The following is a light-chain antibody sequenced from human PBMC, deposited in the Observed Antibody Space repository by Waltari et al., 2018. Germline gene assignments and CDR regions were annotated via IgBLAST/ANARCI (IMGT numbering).Light chain of an antibody. J-gene: IGLJ3*02. CDR1: SSDVGRYVY. CDR3: SSFGAPLV. Sequence: QSALTQPPSASGSPGQSVTISCTGTSSDVGRYVYVSWYQQHPGKAPQLMIYEVNKRPSGVPDRCSGSKSGNTASLTVSGLQAEDEADYYCSSFGAPLVFGGGTKLTVL. V-gene: IGLV2-8*01. CDR2: EVN.